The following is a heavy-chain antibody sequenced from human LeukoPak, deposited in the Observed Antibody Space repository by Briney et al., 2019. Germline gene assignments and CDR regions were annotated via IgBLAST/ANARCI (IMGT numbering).Heavy chain of an antibody. D-gene: IGHD3-10*01. J-gene: IGHJ4*02. V-gene: IGHV3-30*04. Sequence: GGSLRLSCAASGFTFSSCAMHWVRQAPGKGLEWVAVISYDGSNKYYADSVKGRFTISRDNSKNTLYLQMNSLRAEDTAVYYCARSLMGEGFDYWGQGTLVTVSS. CDR2: ISYDGSNK. CDR3: ARSLMGEGFDY. CDR1: GFTFSSCA.